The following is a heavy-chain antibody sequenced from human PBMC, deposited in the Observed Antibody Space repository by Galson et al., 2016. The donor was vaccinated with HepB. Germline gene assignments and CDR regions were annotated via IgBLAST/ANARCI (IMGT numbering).Heavy chain of an antibody. CDR1: GFNFSNYW. Sequence: SLSLSCAASGFNFSNYWMHWVRQAPGKGLEWVANIKQDGSEEYYVDAVKGRFTISRDNAKNSLYLQMNSLRAEDTAVYYCARRRGSGSHDYWGQGTLVTVSS. V-gene: IGHV3-7*05. CDR2: IKQDGSEE. CDR3: ARRRGSGSHDY. J-gene: IGHJ4*02. D-gene: IGHD3-10*01.